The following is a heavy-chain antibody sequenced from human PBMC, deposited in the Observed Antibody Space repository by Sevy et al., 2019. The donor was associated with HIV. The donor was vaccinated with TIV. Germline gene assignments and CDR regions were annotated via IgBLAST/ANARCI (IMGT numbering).Heavy chain of an antibody. CDR1: GFTFDDYA. CDR3: ARARYYGMDV. Sequence: GGSLRLSCAASGFTFDDYAMHWVRQAPGKGQEWVSGISWNSGSIGYADSVKGRFTISRDNAKNSLYLQMNSLRAEDTALYYCARARYYGMDVWGQGTTVTVSS. V-gene: IGHV3-9*01. CDR2: ISWNSGSI. J-gene: IGHJ6*02.